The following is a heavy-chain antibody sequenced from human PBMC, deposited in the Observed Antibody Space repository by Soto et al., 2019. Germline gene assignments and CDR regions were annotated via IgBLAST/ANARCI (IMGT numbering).Heavy chain of an antibody. V-gene: IGHV3-23*01. J-gene: IGHJ4*02. Sequence: EVQLLESGGGLVQPGGSLRLSCAASGFTFSHFAMSWVRQAPRKGLEWVSTLSGGDDSTYYADSVKDRFTISRDNSKNTLYLQLNSLRAEDTAVYYCAKKYHYGSGTYLYYFDYWGQGTLLTVSS. CDR3: AKKYHYGSGTYLYYFDY. D-gene: IGHD3-10*01. CDR1: GFTFSHFA. CDR2: LSGGDDST.